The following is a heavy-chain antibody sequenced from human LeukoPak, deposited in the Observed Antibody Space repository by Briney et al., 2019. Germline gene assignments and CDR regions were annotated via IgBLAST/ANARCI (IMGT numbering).Heavy chain of an antibody. J-gene: IGHJ4*02. V-gene: IGHV1-69*13. CDR1: GGTFSSYA. Sequence: ASVKVSCKASGGTFSSYAISWVRQAPGQGLEWMGGIIPIFGTANYAQKFQGRVTITADESTSTAYMELSSLRSEDTAVYYCAREVNYYDSSGYAFDYRGQGTLVTVSS. CDR2: IIPIFGTA. D-gene: IGHD3-22*01. CDR3: AREVNYYDSSGYAFDY.